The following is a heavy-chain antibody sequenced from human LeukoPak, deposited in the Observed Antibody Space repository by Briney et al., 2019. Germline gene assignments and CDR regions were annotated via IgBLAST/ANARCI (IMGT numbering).Heavy chain of an antibody. Sequence: SETLSLTCAVYGGSFSGYYWSWIRQPPGKGLEWIGEINHSGSTNYNPSLKSRVTISVDTSKNQFSLKLSSVTAADTAVYYCARETPAVRNNCFDPWGQGTLVTVSS. CDR1: GGSFSGYY. CDR2: INHSGST. J-gene: IGHJ5*02. D-gene: IGHD2-2*01. CDR3: ARETPAVRNNCFDP. V-gene: IGHV4-34*01.